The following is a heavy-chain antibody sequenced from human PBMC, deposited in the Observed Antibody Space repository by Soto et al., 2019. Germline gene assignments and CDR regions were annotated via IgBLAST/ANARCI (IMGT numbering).Heavy chain of an antibody. D-gene: IGHD6-13*01. J-gene: IGHJ5*02. CDR2: TYYRSKWYN. CDR3: ARDGRGYRSRMNWFDP. CDR1: GDSVSSNSAA. Sequence: SQTVSLTCAISGDSVSSNSAAWNWIRQSPSRGLEWLGRTYYRSKWYNDYAVSVKSRITINPDTSKNQFSLQLNSVTPEDTAVYYCARDGRGYRSRMNWFDPWGQGTLVTVSS. V-gene: IGHV6-1*01.